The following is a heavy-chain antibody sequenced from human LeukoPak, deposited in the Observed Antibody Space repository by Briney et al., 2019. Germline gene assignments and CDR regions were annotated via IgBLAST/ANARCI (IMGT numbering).Heavy chain of an antibody. CDR1: GYKFTNYW. Sequence: GESLKISCKGSGYKFTNYWIGCVRQMPGKGLEWMGIIYPGDSDTKYSPSFQGQVTISADKSISTAYLQWSSLKASDTAMYFCARLSGSSSWYPIDFWGQGTLVTVSS. CDR2: IYPGDSDT. V-gene: IGHV5-51*01. CDR3: ARLSGSSSWYPIDF. D-gene: IGHD6-13*01. J-gene: IGHJ4*02.